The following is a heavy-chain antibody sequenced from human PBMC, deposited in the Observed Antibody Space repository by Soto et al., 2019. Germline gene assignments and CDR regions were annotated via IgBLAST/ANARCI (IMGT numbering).Heavy chain of an antibody. CDR2: ITSGSSYI. V-gene: IGHV3-21*01. Sequence: GGSLRLSCAASGFTFDSPYSHGMSWVRQSPGKGPEWVSSITSGSSYIYYADSVKGRFTISRDNAKNSLYLQINSLRAEDTAMYYCARSSFDYWGQGTLVTVSS. J-gene: IGHJ4*02. CDR1: GFTFDSPYSHG. CDR3: ARSSFDY.